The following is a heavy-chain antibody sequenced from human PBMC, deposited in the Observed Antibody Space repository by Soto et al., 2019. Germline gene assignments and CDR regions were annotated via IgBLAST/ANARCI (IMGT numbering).Heavy chain of an antibody. CDR2: ILPIFGTA. CDR1: GGTFSSYS. V-gene: IGHV1-69*12. D-gene: IGHD1-26*01. CDR3: AVKWELLLDY. Sequence: QVQLVQSGAEVKKPGSSVKVSCKASGGTFSSYSISWVLQAPGQGLEWMGGILPIFGTANYAQKFQGRVTITADESTSTGYMELSSLRSEDTAVYYCAVKWELLLDYWGQGTLVTVSS. J-gene: IGHJ4*02.